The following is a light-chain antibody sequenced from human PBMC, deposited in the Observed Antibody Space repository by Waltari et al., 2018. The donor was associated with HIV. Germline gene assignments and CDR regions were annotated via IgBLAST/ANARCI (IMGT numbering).Light chain of an antibody. J-gene: IGLJ3*02. CDR1: SSSIGSNT. CDR2: SNN. V-gene: IGLV1-44*01. CDR3: AAWDDSLNGFWV. Sequence: QSVLTQPPSASGTPGQRVTISCSGSSSSIGSNTVNWFQQLPGTAPKLLIYSNNQRPSGCPDRFSGSKSGTSASLAISGLQSEDEADYYCAAWDDSLNGFWVFGGGTKLTVL.